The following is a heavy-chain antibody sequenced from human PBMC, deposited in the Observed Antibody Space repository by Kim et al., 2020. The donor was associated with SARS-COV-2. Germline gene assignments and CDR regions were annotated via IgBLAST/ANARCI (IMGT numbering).Heavy chain of an antibody. CDR2: ISAYNGNT. V-gene: IGHV1-18*01. J-gene: IGHJ5*02. CDR1: GYTFTSYG. CDR3: AAMVRGIYNWFDP. D-gene: IGHD3-10*01. Sequence: ASVKVSCKASGYTFTSYGISWVRQAPGQGLEWMGWISAYNGNTNYAQKLQGRVTMTTDTSTSTAYMELRSLRSDDTTVYYCAAMVRGIYNWFDPWGQGTLVTVAS.